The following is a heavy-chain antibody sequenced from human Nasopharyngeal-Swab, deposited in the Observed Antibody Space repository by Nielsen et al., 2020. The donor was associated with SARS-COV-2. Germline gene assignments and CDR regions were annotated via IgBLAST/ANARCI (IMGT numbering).Heavy chain of an antibody. CDR3: ARVDYGGNSFGMDV. CDR1: GFTFSSYA. J-gene: IGHJ6*02. Sequence: GESLKISCAASGFTFSSYAMHWVRQAQGKGLEWVAVISYDGSNKYYADSVKGRFTISRDNSKNTLYLQMNSLRAEDTAGYYGARVDYGGNSFGMDVWGQGTTVTVSS. V-gene: IGHV3-30*04. D-gene: IGHD4-23*01. CDR2: ISYDGSNK.